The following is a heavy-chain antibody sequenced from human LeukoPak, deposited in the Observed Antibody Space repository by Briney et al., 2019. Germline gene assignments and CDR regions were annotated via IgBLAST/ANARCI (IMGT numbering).Heavy chain of an antibody. J-gene: IGHJ6*02. CDR3: ARPIRGATSSYYYYGMDV. V-gene: IGHV1-69*13. Sequence: SVKVSCKASGGTFSSYAISWVRQAPGQGLEWMGGIITIFGTANYAQKFQGRVTITADESTSTAYMELSSLRSEDTAVYYCARPIRGATSSYYYYGMDVWGQGTTVTVSS. CDR1: GGTFSSYA. D-gene: IGHD1-26*01. CDR2: IITIFGTA.